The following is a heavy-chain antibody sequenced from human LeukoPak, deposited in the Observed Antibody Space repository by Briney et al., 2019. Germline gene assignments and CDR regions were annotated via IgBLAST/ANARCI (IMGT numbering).Heavy chain of an antibody. J-gene: IGHJ6*02. V-gene: IGHV1-2*02. CDR2: INPNSGGT. CDR3: ARGSAVGDDFYYYGMDV. D-gene: IGHD3-16*01. CDR1: GYTFTSYG. Sequence: ASVKVSCKASGYTFTSYGISWVRQAPGQGLEWMGWINPNSGGTNYAQKFQGRVTMTRDTSISTAYMELSRLRSDDTAVYYCARGSAVGDDFYYYGMDVWGQGTTVTVSS.